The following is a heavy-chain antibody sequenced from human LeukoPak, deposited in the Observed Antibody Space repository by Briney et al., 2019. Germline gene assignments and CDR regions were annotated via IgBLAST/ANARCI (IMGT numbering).Heavy chain of an antibody. J-gene: IGHJ3*02. CDR1: GGTFSSYA. Sequence: ASVKVSCKASGGTFSSYAISWVRQAPGQGLEWMGRIIPIFGTANYAQKFQGRVTITTDESTSTAYMELSSLRSEATAVYYCEREDKMVMLIGLLKVAFDIWSQGTMVTVPS. CDR3: EREDKMVMLIGLLKVAFDI. D-gene: IGHD3-22*01. V-gene: IGHV1-69*05. CDR2: IIPIFGTA.